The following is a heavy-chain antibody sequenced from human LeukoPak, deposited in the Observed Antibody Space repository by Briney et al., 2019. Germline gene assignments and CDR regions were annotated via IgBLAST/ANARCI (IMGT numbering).Heavy chain of an antibody. J-gene: IGHJ4*02. CDR2: IYHSGST. CDR3: ARTAYCGGDCYSFDY. CDR1: GGSISSSNW. Sequence: SGTLSLTWAVSGGSISSSNWWSWVRQPPGKGLEWIGEIYHSGSTNYNPSLKSRVTISVDTSKNQFYLKQSSVTAADTAVYYCARTAYCGGDCYSFDYWGQGTLVTVSS. D-gene: IGHD2-21*02. V-gene: IGHV4-4*02.